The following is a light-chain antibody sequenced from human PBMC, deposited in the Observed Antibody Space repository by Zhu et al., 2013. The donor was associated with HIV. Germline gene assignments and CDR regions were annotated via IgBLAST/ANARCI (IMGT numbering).Light chain of an antibody. CDR3: QQYGSSPLT. CDR1: QSVSSSY. J-gene: IGKJ4*01. Sequence: EVVLTQSPGTLSLSPGERATLSCRASQSVSSSYLAWYQQKPGQAPRLLIYGASSRATGIPDRFSGSGSGTDFILTISRLEPGDFAVYYCQQYGSSPLTFGGGTKVEIK. V-gene: IGKV3-20*01. CDR2: GAS.